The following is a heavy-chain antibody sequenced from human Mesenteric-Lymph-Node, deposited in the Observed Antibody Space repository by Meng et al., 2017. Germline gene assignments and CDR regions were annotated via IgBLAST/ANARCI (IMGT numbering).Heavy chain of an antibody. CDR3: ASVGYYGSGSYSDY. CDR2: IIPIFGTA. D-gene: IGHD3-10*01. CDR1: GGTFSSYA. Sequence: SVKVSCKASGGTFSSYAISWVRQAPGQGLEWMGGIIPIFGTANYAQKFQGRVTMTRDTSISTAYMELSRLRSDDTTVYYCASVGYYGSGSYSDYWGQGTLVTVSS. J-gene: IGHJ4*02. V-gene: IGHV1-69*05.